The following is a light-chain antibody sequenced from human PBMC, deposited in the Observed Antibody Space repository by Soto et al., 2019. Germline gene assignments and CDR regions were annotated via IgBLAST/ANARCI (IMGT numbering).Light chain of an antibody. J-gene: IGKJ5*01. CDR1: ENVRTK. CDR3: QQNNRCPHIT. CDR2: GAS. V-gene: IGKV3-15*01. Sequence: EIVMTQSAAILSVSPWEGASLSCRASENVRTKVGWYQQKAGQAPRLLIYGASTRATGGPDRFSGSGSGTQFTLTISRLQSEDSAVYFCQQNNRCPHITFGQGTRLEI.